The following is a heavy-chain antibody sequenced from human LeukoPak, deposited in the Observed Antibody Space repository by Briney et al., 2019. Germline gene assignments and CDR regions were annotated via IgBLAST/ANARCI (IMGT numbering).Heavy chain of an antibody. CDR1: GYTFTSYD. D-gene: IGHD6-13*01. CDR2: MNPDSGNT. V-gene: IGHV1-8*01. J-gene: IGHJ4*02. CDR3: ARAEWGSSWYRVGDY. Sequence: ASVKVSCKASGYTFTSYDINRVRQATGHGLEWMGWMNPDSGNTGYAQKFQGRVTMTRNTSISTAYMELSSLRSEDTAVYYCARAEWGSSWYRVGDYWGQGTLVTVSS.